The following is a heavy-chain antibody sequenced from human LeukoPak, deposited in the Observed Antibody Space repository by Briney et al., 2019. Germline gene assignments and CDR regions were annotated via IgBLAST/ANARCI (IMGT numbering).Heavy chain of an antibody. V-gene: IGHV4-59*06. D-gene: IGHD2-15*01. CDR2: IYYSGST. Sequence: PSETLSLTCTVPGGSISSYYWSWIRQHPGKGLEWIGYIYYSGSTYYNPSLKSRVTISVDTSKNQFSLKLSSVTAADTAVYYCAREYVYCSGGSCYSGAFDIWGQGTMVTVSS. CDR1: GGSISSYY. CDR3: AREYVYCSGGSCYSGAFDI. J-gene: IGHJ3*02.